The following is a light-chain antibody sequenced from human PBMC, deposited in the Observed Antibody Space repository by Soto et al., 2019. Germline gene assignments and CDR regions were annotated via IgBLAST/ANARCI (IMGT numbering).Light chain of an antibody. CDR1: QSVSRY. CDR3: QQRSSGVT. V-gene: IGKV3-11*01. CDR2: ETF. J-gene: IGKJ4*01. Sequence: EIVLTQSPATLSLSPGERATLSCRASQSVSRYLAWYQQKPGQAPRLLIYETFNRATGIPARFSGSGSGTDFTLSISSLEPEDVAFYFCQQRSSGVTFGGGTRVEIK.